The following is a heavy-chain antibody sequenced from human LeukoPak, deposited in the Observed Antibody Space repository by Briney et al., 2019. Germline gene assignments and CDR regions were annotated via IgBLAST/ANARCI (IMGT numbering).Heavy chain of an antibody. CDR2: IYYSGST. CDR1: GGSISSGGYY. V-gene: IGHV4-31*03. CDR3: ARARGYYDFWSGLGDNWFDP. D-gene: IGHD3-3*01. J-gene: IGHJ5*02. Sequence: SETLSLTCTVSGGSISSGGYYWSWLRQHPGKGLEWIGYIYYSGSTYYNPSLKSRVTISVDTSKNQFSLKLSSVTAADTAVYYSARARGYYDFWSGLGDNWFDPWAREPWSPSPQ.